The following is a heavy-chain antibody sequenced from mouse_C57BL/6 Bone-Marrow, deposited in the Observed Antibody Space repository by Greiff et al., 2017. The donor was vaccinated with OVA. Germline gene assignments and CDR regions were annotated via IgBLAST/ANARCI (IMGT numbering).Heavy chain of an antibody. D-gene: IGHD1-1*01. CDR1: GYTFTSYW. Sequence: QVQLQQPGAELVKPGASVKLSCKASGYTFTSYWMQWVKQRPGQGLEWIGEIDPSDSYTNYNQKFKGKATLTVDTSSSTAYMQLSSLTSEDSAVYYFARSFGYYGSSFTLWFAYWGQGTLVTVSA. J-gene: IGHJ3*01. CDR2: IDPSDSYT. CDR3: ARSFGYYGSSFTLWFAY. V-gene: IGHV1-50*01.